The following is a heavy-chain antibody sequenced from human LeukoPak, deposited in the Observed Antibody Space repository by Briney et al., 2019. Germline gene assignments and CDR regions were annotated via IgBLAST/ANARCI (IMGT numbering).Heavy chain of an antibody. CDR2: IYWDDDK. J-gene: IGHJ3*02. CDR1: GFSLSTSGVG. D-gene: IGHD1-26*01. CDR3: AHRVAQWELQRRGAFDI. V-gene: IGHV2-5*02. Sequence: SGPTLVNPTQTLTLTCTFSGFSLSTSGVGVSWIRQPPGKALEWLALIYWDDDKRYSPSLKSRLTITKDTSKNQVVLTMTNMDPVDTATYYCAHRVAQWELQRRGAFDIWGQGTMVTVSS.